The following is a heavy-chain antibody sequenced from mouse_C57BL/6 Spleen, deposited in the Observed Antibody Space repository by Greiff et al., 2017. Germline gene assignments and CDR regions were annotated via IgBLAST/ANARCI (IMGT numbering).Heavy chain of an antibody. Sequence: EVKLVESGGDLVKPGGSLKLSCAASGFTFSSYGMSWVRQTPDKRLEWVATISSGGSYTYYPDSVKGRFTISRDNAKNTLYLQMSSLKSEDTAMYYCARHQGTGTSWFAYWGQGTLVTVSA. D-gene: IGHD4-1*01. CDR3: ARHQGTGTSWFAY. V-gene: IGHV5-6*01. CDR1: GFTFSSYG. J-gene: IGHJ3*01. CDR2: ISSGGSYT.